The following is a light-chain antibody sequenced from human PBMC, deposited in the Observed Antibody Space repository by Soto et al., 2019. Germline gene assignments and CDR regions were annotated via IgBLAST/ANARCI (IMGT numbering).Light chain of an antibody. V-gene: IGKV4-1*01. CDR2: WAS. CDR3: QQYFDNSIT. J-gene: IGKJ5*01. CDR1: QVRFYPSINKNY. Sequence: DIVMTQAPESLAVSLGERATINCKSSQVRFYPSINKNYLAWYQQKPRQPPKLLIYWASIRGSGVPDRFSGSGSGTDFTLTISSLQAEGVAVYYCQQYFDNSITFGQGTRLEIK.